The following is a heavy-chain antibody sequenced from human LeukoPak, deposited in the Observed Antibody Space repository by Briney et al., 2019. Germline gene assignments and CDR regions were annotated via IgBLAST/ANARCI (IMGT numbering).Heavy chain of an antibody. D-gene: IGHD3-22*01. CDR1: GDSISSYY. CDR3: ATRFSSRSDGNGYYYGHDAFDV. V-gene: IGHV4-59*08. J-gene: IGHJ3*01. CDR2: IYNSANT. Sequence: SETLSLTCSVSGDSISSYYWSWIRQPPGKGLEWLGNIYNSANTNYNPFLQSPVTMSVDTSKSQFSLQLTSVSAADTAVYYLATRFSSRSDGNGYYYGHDAFDVWGQGTLVTVSS.